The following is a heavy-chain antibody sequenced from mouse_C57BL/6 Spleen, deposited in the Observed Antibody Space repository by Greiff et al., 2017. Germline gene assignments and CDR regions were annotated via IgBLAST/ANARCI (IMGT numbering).Heavy chain of an antibody. CDR2: IYPGDGDT. Sequence: VQLQQSGAELVKPGASVKISCKASGYAFSSYWMNWVKQRPGKGLEWIGQIYPGDGDTNYNGKFKGKATLTADKSSSTAYRQLSSLTSEDSAVYFCAPYYYGSSLYAMDYWGQGTSVTVSS. CDR1: GYAFSSYW. J-gene: IGHJ4*01. D-gene: IGHD1-1*01. V-gene: IGHV1-80*01. CDR3: APYYYGSSLYAMDY.